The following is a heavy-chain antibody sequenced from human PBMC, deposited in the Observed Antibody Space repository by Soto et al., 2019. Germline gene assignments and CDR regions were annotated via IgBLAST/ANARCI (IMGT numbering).Heavy chain of an antibody. Sequence: QVQLVQSGAAVKKPGASVKVSCKASGYTFTSYGISWVRQAPGQGLEWMGWSSAYNGNTNYAQKLQGRVTMTTDTSTSTAYMERRSLRSDDTAVYYCARSQERKFYDSSGYLSNYLGQGTLVTVFS. V-gene: IGHV1-18*01. CDR3: ARSQERKFYDSSGYLSNY. CDR2: SSAYNGNT. D-gene: IGHD3-22*01. J-gene: IGHJ4*02. CDR1: GYTFTSYG.